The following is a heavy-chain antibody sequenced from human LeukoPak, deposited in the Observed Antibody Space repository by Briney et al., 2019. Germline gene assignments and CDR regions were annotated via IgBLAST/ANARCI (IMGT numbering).Heavy chain of an antibody. J-gene: IGHJ5*02. CDR3: ARGRGQWLENWFDP. CDR1: GYTFTGYY. D-gene: IGHD6-19*01. V-gene: IGHV1-2*04. CDR2: INPNSGGT. Sequence: ASVKVSCKASGYTFTGYYMHWVRQAPGQGLEGMGWINPNSGGTNYAQKFQGWVTMTRDTSISTAYMELSRLRSDDTAVCYCARGRGQWLENWFDPWGQGTLVTVSS.